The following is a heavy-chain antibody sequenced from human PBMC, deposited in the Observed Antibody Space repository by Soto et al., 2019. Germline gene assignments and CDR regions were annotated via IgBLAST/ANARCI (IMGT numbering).Heavy chain of an antibody. CDR1: GGSISSSSYY. J-gene: IGHJ4*02. Sequence: SETLSLTCTVSGGSISSSSYYWGWIRQPPGKGLEWIGSIYYSGSTYYNPSLKSRVTISVDTSKNQFSLKLSSVTAADTAVYYCARGAISPYIVVVPAGNFDYWGQGTLVTVSS. CDR2: IYYSGST. V-gene: IGHV4-39*01. CDR3: ARGAISPYIVVVPAGNFDY. D-gene: IGHD2-2*01.